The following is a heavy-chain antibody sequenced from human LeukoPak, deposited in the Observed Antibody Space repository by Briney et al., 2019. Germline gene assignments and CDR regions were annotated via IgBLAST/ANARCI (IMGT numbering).Heavy chain of an antibody. V-gene: IGHV4-61*05. J-gene: IGHJ4*02. CDR1: GGSISSSNYY. CDR2: IYDTGST. Sequence: PSETLSLTCTVSGGSISSSNYYWGWIRQPPGKGLEWIGCIYDTGSTHYNPSLKSRVTISRDTSNNQFSLRLNSVTSADTAVYYCARGFGNSWYLDHWGQGTLVTVSS. D-gene: IGHD3-16*01. CDR3: ARGFGNSWYLDH.